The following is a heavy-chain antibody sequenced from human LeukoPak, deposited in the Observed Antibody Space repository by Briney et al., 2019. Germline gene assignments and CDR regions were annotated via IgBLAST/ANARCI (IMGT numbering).Heavy chain of an antibody. D-gene: IGHD3-10*01. CDR1: GHSISTGYY. J-gene: IGHJ6*04. Sequence: SETLSLTCAVSGHSISTGYYWGWIRPPPGKGLELIGIMSHNRGTYYNPSLKSRVTISMDTSKNQISLRLTSVTAADTAVYYCASYYASGVSAYNYSGMDVWGKGTTVTVSS. V-gene: IGHV4-38-2*01. CDR2: MSHNRGT. CDR3: ASYYASGVSAYNYSGMDV.